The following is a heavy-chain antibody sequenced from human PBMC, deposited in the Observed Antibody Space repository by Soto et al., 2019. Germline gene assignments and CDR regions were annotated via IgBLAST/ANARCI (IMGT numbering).Heavy chain of an antibody. J-gene: IGHJ4*02. D-gene: IGHD4-4*01. Sequence: ASVKVSCKASGYTFTSYGISWVRQAPGQGLGWMGWISAYNGNTNYAQKLQGRVTMTTDTSTSTAYMELRSLRSGDTAVYYCASYSNYTPFDYWGQGTLVTVSS. V-gene: IGHV1-18*01. CDR2: ISAYNGNT. CDR3: ASYSNYTPFDY. CDR1: GYTFTSYG.